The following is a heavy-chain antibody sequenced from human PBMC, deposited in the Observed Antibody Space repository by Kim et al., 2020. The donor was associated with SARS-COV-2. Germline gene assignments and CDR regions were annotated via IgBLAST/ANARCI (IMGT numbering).Heavy chain of an antibody. J-gene: IGHJ4*02. V-gene: IGHV1-2*02. CDR2: GT. Sequence: GTNYAQKFQGRVTMTRDTSISTAYMELSRLRSDDTAVYYCASGYPGEFDYWGQGTLVTVSS. CDR3: ASGYPGEFDY. D-gene: IGHD5-18*01.